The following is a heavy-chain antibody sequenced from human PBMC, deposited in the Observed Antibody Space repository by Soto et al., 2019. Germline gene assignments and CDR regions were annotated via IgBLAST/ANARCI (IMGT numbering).Heavy chain of an antibody. CDR1: GGSISSGDYY. V-gene: IGHV4-30-4*01. CDR3: ARDHKRSRFWSSGYVRFDY. Sequence: SEILSLTCTVFGGSISSGDYYWSWIRQPPGKGLEWIGYIYYSGSTYYNPSLKSRVTISVDTSKNQFSLKLSSVTAADTAVYYCARDHKRSRFWSSGYVRFDYWGQGTLVTVSS. J-gene: IGHJ4*02. D-gene: IGHD3-22*01. CDR2: IYYSGST.